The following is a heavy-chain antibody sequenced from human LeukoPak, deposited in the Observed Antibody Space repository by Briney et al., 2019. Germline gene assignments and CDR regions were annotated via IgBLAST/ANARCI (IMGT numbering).Heavy chain of an antibody. Sequence: SETLSLTCAAYGGSFSGYYWSWIRQPPGKGLEWIGEINHSGSTNYNPSLKSRVTISVDTSKNQLSLKLSSLTAADTAVYYCARHEYSGSYYGLSWFDPWGQGTLVTVSS. CDR3: ARHEYSGSYYGLSWFDP. V-gene: IGHV4-34*01. CDR1: GGSFSGYY. CDR2: INHSGST. D-gene: IGHD1-26*01. J-gene: IGHJ5*02.